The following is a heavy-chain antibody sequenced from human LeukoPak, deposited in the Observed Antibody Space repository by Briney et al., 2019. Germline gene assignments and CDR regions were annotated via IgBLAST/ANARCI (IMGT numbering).Heavy chain of an antibody. CDR1: GFTFNNYA. J-gene: IGHJ1*01. D-gene: IGHD6-13*01. CDR3: VKASGGGTSWFPEYFQL. Sequence: PGRSLRLSCAASGFTFNNYAMHWVRQGPGKGLEWASGISWNSAYIGYADSVKGRFTISRDNANNCLYLQMNSLSAEDTALYYCVKASGGGTSWFPEYFQLWGQGTLVTVSS. V-gene: IGHV3-9*01. CDR2: ISWNSAYI.